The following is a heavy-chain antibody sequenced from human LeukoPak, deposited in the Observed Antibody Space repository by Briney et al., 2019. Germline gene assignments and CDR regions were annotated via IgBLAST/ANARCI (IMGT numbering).Heavy chain of an antibody. CDR3: AKDIGGVGGNAADY. D-gene: IGHD3-10*01. V-gene: IGHV3-7*03. J-gene: IGHJ4*02. Sequence: PGGFLRLSCAASGFTFSTYWMTWVRQAPGRGLEWVANIKEDGSEGYYVDSVKGRFTISRDNAKNSLYLQMNSLRAEDTALYYCAKDIGGVGGNAADYWGQGTLVTVSS. CDR1: GFTFSTYW. CDR2: IKEDGSEG.